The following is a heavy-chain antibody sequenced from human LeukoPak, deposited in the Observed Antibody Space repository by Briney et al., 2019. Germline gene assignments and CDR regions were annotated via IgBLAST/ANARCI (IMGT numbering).Heavy chain of an antibody. CDR2: IYYSGST. V-gene: IGHV4-59*01. CDR1: GVSISSYN. Sequence: SGTLCLSCAVSGVSISSYNWSWVRQPPGKGLEWVWYIYYSGSTKYNPSPKSGVTISLETSTNHFSLKLSSVTAADTAVYYCGRASRAAADTPFYYWGQGTLVTVSS. J-gene: IGHJ4*02. D-gene: IGHD6-13*01. CDR3: GRASRAAADTPFYY.